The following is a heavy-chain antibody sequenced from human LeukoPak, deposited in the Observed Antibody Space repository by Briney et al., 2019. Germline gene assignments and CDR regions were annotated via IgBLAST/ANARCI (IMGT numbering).Heavy chain of an antibody. CDR2: INPNSGGT. J-gene: IGHJ4*02. Sequence: ASVKVSCKASGYTFTGYYMHWVRQAPGQGLEGMGWINPNSGGTNYAQKFQGRVTMTRDTSISTAYMELSRLRSDDTAVYYCARDSVQVVRFDYWGQGTLVTVSS. CDR1: GYTFTGYY. V-gene: IGHV1-2*02. CDR3: ARDSVQVVRFDY.